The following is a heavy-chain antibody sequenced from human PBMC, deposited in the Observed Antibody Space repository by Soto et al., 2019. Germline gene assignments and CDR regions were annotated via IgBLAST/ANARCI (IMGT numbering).Heavy chain of an antibody. Sequence: LSLTCTVSGGSVSSGSYYWSWIRQPPGKGLEWIGYIYYSGSTNYNPSLKSRVTISVDTSKNQFSLKLSSATAADTAVYYCAREGRLPAAINWFDPWGQGTLVTVSS. CDR2: IYYSGST. D-gene: IGHD2-2*01. CDR3: AREGRLPAAINWFDP. CDR1: GGSVSSGSYY. V-gene: IGHV4-61*01. J-gene: IGHJ5*02.